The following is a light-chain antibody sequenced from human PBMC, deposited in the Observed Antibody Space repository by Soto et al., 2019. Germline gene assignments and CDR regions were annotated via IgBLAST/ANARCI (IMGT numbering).Light chain of an antibody. V-gene: IGLV1-44*01. J-gene: IGLJ1*01. Sequence: QSVLTQPPSASGTPGQTIILSCSGSNSDIGSNTINWYQQVPGAAPKLLIYTNHERPSGVPDRFSASKSGTSASLAISGLQPEDEAVYYCAAWDDSLNGRVFGTGTKLTVL. CDR2: TNH. CDR3: AAWDDSLNGRV. CDR1: NSDIGSNT.